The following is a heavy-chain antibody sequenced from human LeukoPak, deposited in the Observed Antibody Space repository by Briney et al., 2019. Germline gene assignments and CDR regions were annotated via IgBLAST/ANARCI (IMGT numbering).Heavy chain of an antibody. V-gene: IGHV4-38-2*01. CDR2: IYHSGST. CDR1: GYSISSGYY. CDR3: ARVTGTTYGVDY. J-gene: IGHJ4*02. Sequence: SETLSLTCAVSGYSISSGYYWGWIRQPPGKGLEWIGSIYHSGSTYYNPSLKSRVTISVDTSKNQFSLKLSSVTAADTAVYSCARVTGTTYGVDYWGQGTLVTVSS. D-gene: IGHD1-20*01.